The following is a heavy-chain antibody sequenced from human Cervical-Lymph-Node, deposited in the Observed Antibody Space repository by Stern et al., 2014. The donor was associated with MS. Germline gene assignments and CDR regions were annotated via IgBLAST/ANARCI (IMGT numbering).Heavy chain of an antibody. Sequence: QVQLQESGPGLVKPSQTLSLTCTVSGGSINNGDYYWSWVRQHPGKGLEWLGYIYYSGATYYNASLKDRLTISVDTSKRHFSLKLPSVTAADTAVYYCARELSGMYGMDVWGQGTTVTVSS. CDR1: GGSINNGDYY. CDR2: IYYSGAT. CDR3: ARELSGMYGMDV. D-gene: IGHD1-1*01. J-gene: IGHJ6*02. V-gene: IGHV4-31*03.